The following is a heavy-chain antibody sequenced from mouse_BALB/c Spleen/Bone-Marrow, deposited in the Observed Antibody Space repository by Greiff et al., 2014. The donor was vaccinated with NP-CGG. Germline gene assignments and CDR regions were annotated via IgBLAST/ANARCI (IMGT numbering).Heavy chain of an antibody. CDR1: GFTFSTYG. V-gene: IGHV5-6*01. CDR2: INSGGGNT. CDR3: ARRWNWDNRRSFDF. J-gene: IGHJ1*01. D-gene: IGHD4-1*01. Sequence: EVQVVESGGHLVKPGGSLKLSCAASGFTFSTYGMSWVRQTPDKRLEWVATINSGGGNTYYLDSVRGRFTISRDNARNTLYLHMSSLRPEDTAMYYCARRWNWDNRRSFDFWGAGTTVTVSS.